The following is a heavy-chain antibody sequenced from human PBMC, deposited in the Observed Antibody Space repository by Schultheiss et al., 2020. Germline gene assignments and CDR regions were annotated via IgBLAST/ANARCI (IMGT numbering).Heavy chain of an antibody. CDR2: IMPIFGTA. V-gene: IGHV1-69*05. Sequence: YVKVSCKASGGTFSSYAINWVRQAPGQGLEWMGGIMPIFGTANYAQKFQGRVTMTRDTSISTAYMELSRLRSDDTAVYYCARDTSREGYCSGGSCYSETVYNWFDPWGQGTLVTVSS. CDR1: GGTFSSYA. J-gene: IGHJ5*02. D-gene: IGHD2-15*01. CDR3: ARDTSREGYCSGGSCYSETVYNWFDP.